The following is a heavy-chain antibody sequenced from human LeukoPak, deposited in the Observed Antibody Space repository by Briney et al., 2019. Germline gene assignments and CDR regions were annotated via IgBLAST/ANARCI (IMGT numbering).Heavy chain of an antibody. CDR1: GGSISSDSYY. CDR3: ARARAGSGGIDY. Sequence: SETLSLTCTVSGGSISSDSYYWGWIRQPPGKGLQWIGYIYYSGSTTYNPSLKSRVTISVDTSKSQFSLRLNSVTAADTAIYYCARARAGSGGIDYWGQGTLVTVSS. V-gene: IGHV4-61*01. J-gene: IGHJ4*02. CDR2: IYYSGST. D-gene: IGHD3-10*01.